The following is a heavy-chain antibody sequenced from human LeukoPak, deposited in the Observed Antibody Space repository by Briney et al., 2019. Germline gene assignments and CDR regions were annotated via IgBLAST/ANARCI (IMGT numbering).Heavy chain of an antibody. Sequence: GASVKVSCKASVATFSSYAISWVRQAPGQGLEWMGRIIPILGIANYAQKFQGRVTITADKSTSTAYMELSSLRSGDTAVYYCARYDSSGPYYFDYWGQGTLVTVSS. D-gene: IGHD3-22*01. J-gene: IGHJ4*02. CDR1: VATFSSYA. CDR2: IIPILGIA. V-gene: IGHV1-69*04. CDR3: ARYDSSGPYYFDY.